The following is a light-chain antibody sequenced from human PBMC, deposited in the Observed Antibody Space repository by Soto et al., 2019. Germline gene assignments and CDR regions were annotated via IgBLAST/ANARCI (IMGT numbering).Light chain of an antibody. CDR1: QGISSY. V-gene: IGKV1-9*01. Sequence: DIQLTQSPSFLSASVGDRVTITCRASQGISSYLAWYQQKPGKAPKLPIYAASTLQSGVPSRFSGSGSGTEFTLTISSLQPEDFATYYCQQLKTFGGGTKVDI. J-gene: IGKJ4*01. CDR3: QQLKT. CDR2: AAS.